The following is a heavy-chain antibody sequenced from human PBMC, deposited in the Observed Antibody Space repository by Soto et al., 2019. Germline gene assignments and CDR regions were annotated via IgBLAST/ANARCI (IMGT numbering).Heavy chain of an antibody. J-gene: IGHJ6*02. CDR2: IYYSGST. CDR3: ARHNYDSSGTAVDV. Sequence: QVQLQESGPGLVKPSQTLSLTCTVSGGSISSGGYYWSWIRQHPGKGLEWIGYIYYSGSTYYNPSPNSRGTLXVXTXXNQFSLKPSSVTAADTAVYYCARHNYDSSGTAVDVWGQGTTVTVSS. CDR1: GGSISSGGYY. V-gene: IGHV4-31*03. D-gene: IGHD3-22*01.